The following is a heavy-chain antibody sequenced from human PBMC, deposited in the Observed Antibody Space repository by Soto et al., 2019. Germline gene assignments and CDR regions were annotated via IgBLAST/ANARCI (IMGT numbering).Heavy chain of an antibody. J-gene: IGHJ6*03. D-gene: IGHD3-3*01. Sequence: PGGSLRLSCAASGFTFSDYYMIWIRQAPGKGLEWVSYISSSGSTIYYADSVKGRFTISRDNAKNSLYLQMNSLRAEDTAVYYCARDNYDFWSGPVYYMDVWGKGTTVTVSS. V-gene: IGHV3-11*01. CDR3: ARDNYDFWSGPVYYMDV. CDR2: ISSSGSTI. CDR1: GFTFSDYY.